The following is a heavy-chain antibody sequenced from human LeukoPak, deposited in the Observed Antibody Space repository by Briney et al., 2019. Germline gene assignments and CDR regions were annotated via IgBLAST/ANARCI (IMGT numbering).Heavy chain of an antibody. CDR3: AELGITLIGGV. CDR2: INSDGSST. J-gene: IGHJ6*04. V-gene: IGHV3-74*01. Sequence: GGSLRLSCAASGFTFSDYWMHWVRQVPGKGLVWVSRINSDGSSTTYADSVKGRFTISRDNAKNSLYLQMNSLTAEDTAVYYRAELGITLIGGVWGKGTTVTISS. D-gene: IGHD3-10*02. CDR1: GFTFSDYW.